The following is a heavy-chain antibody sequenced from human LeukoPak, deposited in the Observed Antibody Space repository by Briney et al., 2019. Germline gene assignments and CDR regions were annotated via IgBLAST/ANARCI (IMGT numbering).Heavy chain of an antibody. Sequence: GGSLRLSCAASGFTFSSYAMHWVRQAPGKGLEWVAVISYDGSNIYNADFVKGRFTISRDNSKNTLHLQMNSLRAEDTAVYHCARSHSSWYGPRFDPWGQGTLVTVSS. CDR1: GFTFSSYA. CDR3: ARSHSSWYGPRFDP. CDR2: ISYDGSNI. D-gene: IGHD6-13*01. J-gene: IGHJ5*02. V-gene: IGHV3-30-3*01.